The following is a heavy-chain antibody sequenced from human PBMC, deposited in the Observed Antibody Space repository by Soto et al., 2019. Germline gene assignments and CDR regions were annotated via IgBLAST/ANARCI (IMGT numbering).Heavy chain of an antibody. CDR2: ISYDGSNK. D-gene: IGHD3-10*01. Sequence: SLRRTGAASGLTFGREGMQGVRQAPGKGLEWVAVISYDGSNKYYADSVKGRFTISRDNSKNTLYLQMNSLRAEDTAVYYCAKVMVRGVISVNWFDPWGQGTLVTVPQ. J-gene: IGHJ5*02. CDR3: AKVMVRGVISVNWFDP. CDR1: GLTFGREG. V-gene: IGHV3-30*18.